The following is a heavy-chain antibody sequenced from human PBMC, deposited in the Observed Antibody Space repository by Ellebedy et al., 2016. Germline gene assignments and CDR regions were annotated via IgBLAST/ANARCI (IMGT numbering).Heavy chain of an antibody. CDR2: IDSGGSS. Sequence: GGSLRLXXAASGFTVTNDYMTWVRQAPGKGLEWVSVIDSGGSSYYANSVKGRVTISRDSPKNTLYLQMNSLRAEDTAVYYCATRHYGGFDIWGRGTMVTVSS. CDR1: GFTVTNDY. V-gene: IGHV3-53*01. D-gene: IGHD4-23*01. J-gene: IGHJ3*02. CDR3: ATRHYGGFDI.